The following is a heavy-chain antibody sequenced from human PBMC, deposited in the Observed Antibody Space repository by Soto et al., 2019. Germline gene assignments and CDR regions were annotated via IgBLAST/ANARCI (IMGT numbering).Heavy chain of an antibody. CDR3: ASISYGNYYYYYMDV. CDR1: GGSFSGYY. CDR2: INHSGST. V-gene: IGHV4-34*01. J-gene: IGHJ6*03. Sequence: QVQLQQWGAGLLKPSETLSLTCAVYGGSFSGYYWSWIRQPPGKGLEWIGEINHSGSTNYNPSLKRRVTISVDTSKNQFSLKLSSVTAADTAVYYCASISYGNYYYYYMDVWGKGTTVTVSS. D-gene: IGHD5-18*01.